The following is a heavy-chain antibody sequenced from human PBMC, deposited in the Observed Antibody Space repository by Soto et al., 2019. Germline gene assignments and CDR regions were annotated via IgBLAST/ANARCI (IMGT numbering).Heavy chain of an antibody. V-gene: IGHV3-53*02. D-gene: IGHD2-15*01. CDR1: GFTVSSSY. J-gene: IGHJ6*02. CDR2: IESGGST. Sequence: EVQLVETGGGVIQRGGSLRLSCNASGFTVSSSYMRWVRQAPGMGLEWVAVIESGGSTHYADSVKGRFTISRDNSKNMIYLQLHTLRAEDTAVYYCAKDLGPLRLLNYYFSGLDVWGQGTTVTVSS. CDR3: AKDLGPLRLLNYYFSGLDV.